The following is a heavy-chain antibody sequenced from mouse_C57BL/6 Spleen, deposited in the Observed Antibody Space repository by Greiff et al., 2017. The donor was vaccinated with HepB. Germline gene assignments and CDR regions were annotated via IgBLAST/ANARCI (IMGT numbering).Heavy chain of an antibody. Sequence: VQLQQSGAELVRPGSSVKLSCKASGYTFTSYWMHWVKQRPIQGLEWIGNIDPSDSETHYNQKFKDKATLTVDKSSSKAYMQLSSLTSEDSAVYYCASDSSGYVSSFAYWGQGTLVTVSA. CDR2: IDPSDSET. J-gene: IGHJ3*01. D-gene: IGHD3-2*02. CDR1: GYTFTSYW. V-gene: IGHV1-52*01. CDR3: ASDSSGYVSSFAY.